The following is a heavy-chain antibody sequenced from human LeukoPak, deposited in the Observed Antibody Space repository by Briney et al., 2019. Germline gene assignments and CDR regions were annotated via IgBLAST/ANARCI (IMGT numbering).Heavy chain of an antibody. D-gene: IGHD3-22*01. CDR2: IYYSGST. J-gene: IGHJ4*02. Sequence: PSETLSLTCTVSGGSISSYYWSWIRQPPGKGLEWIGYIYYSGSTNYNPSLKSRVTISVDTSKNQFSLKLSSVTAADTAVYYCAREPSYYDSSGYYANHYYFDYWGQGTLVTVSS. CDR3: AREPSYYDSSGYYANHYYFDY. CDR1: GGSISSYY. V-gene: IGHV4-59*01.